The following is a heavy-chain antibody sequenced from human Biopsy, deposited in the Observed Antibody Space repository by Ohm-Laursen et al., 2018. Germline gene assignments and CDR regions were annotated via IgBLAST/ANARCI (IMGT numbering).Heavy chain of an antibody. Sequence: VSVKVSCKASGYTLTGYYLHWVRQAPGQGLEWMGWINPKSGGTHYLEEFRGRVTMTRDTSISTAYMEVSSLRSDDTAVYYCAIDGNDFLTDYLKIDQWGQGTLVTVSS. D-gene: IGHD3-9*01. CDR1: GYTLTGYY. V-gene: IGHV1-2*02. CDR3: AIDGNDFLTDYLKIDQ. J-gene: IGHJ4*02. CDR2: INPKSGGT.